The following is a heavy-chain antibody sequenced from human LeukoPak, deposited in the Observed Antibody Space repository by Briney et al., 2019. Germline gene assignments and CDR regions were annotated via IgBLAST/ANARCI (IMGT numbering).Heavy chain of an antibody. Sequence: SETLSLTCTVSGYSISSGYYWGWIRQPPGKGLEWIGSIYHSGSTNYNPSLKSRVTISVDTSKNQFSLKLSSVTAADTAVYYCARGGEDYDFWSGYPGVDYFDYWGQGTLVTVSS. V-gene: IGHV4-38-2*02. CDR1: GYSISSGYY. CDR2: IYHSGST. D-gene: IGHD3-3*01. J-gene: IGHJ4*02. CDR3: ARGGEDYDFWSGYPGVDYFDY.